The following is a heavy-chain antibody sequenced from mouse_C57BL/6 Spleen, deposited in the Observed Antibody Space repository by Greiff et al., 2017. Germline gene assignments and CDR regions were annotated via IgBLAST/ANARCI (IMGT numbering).Heavy chain of an antibody. CDR2: FYPGSGSI. Sequence: QVQLQQSGAELVKPGASVKLSCKASGYTFTESTIHWVKQRSGQGLEWIGWFYPGSGSIKYNEKFKDKATVTADKSSSTVYMALSRLTSEDSAVYFCARHEGYSNYLYYYAMDYWGQGTSVTVSS. J-gene: IGHJ4*01. D-gene: IGHD2-5*01. CDR3: ARHEGYSNYLYYYAMDY. V-gene: IGHV1-62-2*01. CDR1: GYTFTEST.